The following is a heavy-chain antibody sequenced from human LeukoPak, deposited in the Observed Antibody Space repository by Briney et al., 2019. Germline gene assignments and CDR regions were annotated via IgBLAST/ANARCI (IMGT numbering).Heavy chain of an antibody. Sequence: GESLKISCKGSGYSFTSYWIGWVSQMPGKGLEWMGIIYPGDSDTRYSPSFQGQVTISADKSISTAYLQWSSLKASDTAMYYCARIYGSGSYIRQGIFDYWGQGTLVTVSS. CDR1: GYSFTSYW. V-gene: IGHV5-51*01. J-gene: IGHJ4*02. D-gene: IGHD3-10*01. CDR3: ARIYGSGSYIRQGIFDY. CDR2: IYPGDSDT.